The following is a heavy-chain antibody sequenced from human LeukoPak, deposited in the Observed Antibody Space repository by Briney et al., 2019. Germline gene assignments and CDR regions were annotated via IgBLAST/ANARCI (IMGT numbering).Heavy chain of an antibody. CDR1: GGSISSYY. CDR3: ARANGGYDLGYFDY. CDR2: IYYSGST. V-gene: IGHV4-59*08. Sequence: SETLSLTCTVTGGSISSYYWSWFRQPPGKGLEWIGYIYYSGSTNYSPSLKSRVTISIDTSKNQFSLKLSSVTAADTAVYYCARANGGYDLGYFDYWXQGTLVTVSS. J-gene: IGHJ4*02. D-gene: IGHD5-12*01.